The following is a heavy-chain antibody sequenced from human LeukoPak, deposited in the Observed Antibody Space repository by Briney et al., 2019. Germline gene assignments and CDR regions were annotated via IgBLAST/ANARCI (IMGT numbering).Heavy chain of an antibody. V-gene: IGHV3-23*01. CDR2: ISGSGGST. D-gene: IGHD2-21*01. Sequence: GGSLRLSCAASGFSFSSYSMNWVRQAPGKGLEWVSAISGSGGSTYYADSVKGRFTISRDNSKNTLYLQMNSLRAEDTAVYYCARGRSSILWWSDAFDIWGQGTMVTVSS. CDR3: ARGRSSILWWSDAFDI. CDR1: GFSFSSYS. J-gene: IGHJ3*02.